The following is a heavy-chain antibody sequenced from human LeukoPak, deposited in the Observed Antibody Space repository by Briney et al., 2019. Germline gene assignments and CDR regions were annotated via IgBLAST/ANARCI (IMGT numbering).Heavy chain of an antibody. J-gene: IGHJ4*02. Sequence: PGGSLRLSCATSGFTFSTFWMHWVRQVPGKGLVWVSRIHSDGSTTNYADLAKGRFTISRDNAKNTLYLQMNSLRAEDTAVHYCARDRDSRGYSHFDYWGQGTLVTVSS. D-gene: IGHD3-22*01. CDR3: ARDRDSRGYSHFDY. V-gene: IGHV3-74*01. CDR1: GFTFSTFW. CDR2: IHSDGSTT.